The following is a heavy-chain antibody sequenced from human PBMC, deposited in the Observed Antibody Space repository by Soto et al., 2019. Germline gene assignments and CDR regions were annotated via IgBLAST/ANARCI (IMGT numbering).Heavy chain of an antibody. V-gene: IGHV4-31*03. J-gene: IGHJ4*02. D-gene: IGHD3-22*01. CDR2: IDYSGST. CDR3: ARAPRSHDSRGYYYWPFDY. Sequence: SETLSLTCTVSGGSISGDYFWSWIRQHPGKGLEYIGYIDYSGSTYYTPSLKSRLTISIGTSENQFSLKLSSVTAADTAVYYCARAPRSHDSRGYYYWPFDYWGQGTLVTVSS. CDR1: GGSISGDYF.